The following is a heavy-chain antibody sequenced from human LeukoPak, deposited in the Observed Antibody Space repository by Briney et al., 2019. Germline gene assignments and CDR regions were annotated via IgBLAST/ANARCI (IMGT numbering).Heavy chain of an antibody. J-gene: IGHJ4*02. CDR3: ALRRAFPAFDY. Sequence: SGPTLVNPTQTLTLTCTFSGFSLSTSGVGVGWIRQPPGKALEWLALIYWDDDKRYSPSLKSRLTITKDTSKNQVVLRMTNMVPVDTATYYCALRRAFPAFDYWGQGTLVTVSS. CDR2: IYWDDDK. D-gene: IGHD2-15*01. CDR1: GFSLSTSGVG. V-gene: IGHV2-5*02.